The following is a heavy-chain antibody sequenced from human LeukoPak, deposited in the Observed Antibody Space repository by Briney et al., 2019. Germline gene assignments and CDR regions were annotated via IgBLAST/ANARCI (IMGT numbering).Heavy chain of an antibody. CDR3: ASMAVAGFGFDY. J-gene: IGHJ4*02. CDR2: IIPIFGTA. CDR1: GGTFSSYA. V-gene: IGHV1-69*06. Sequence: SVKVSFKASGGTFSSYAISWVRQAPGQGLEWMGGIIPIFGTANYAQKFQGRVTITADKSTSTAYMELSSLRSEDTAVYYCASMAVAGFGFDYWGQGTLVTVSS. D-gene: IGHD6-19*01.